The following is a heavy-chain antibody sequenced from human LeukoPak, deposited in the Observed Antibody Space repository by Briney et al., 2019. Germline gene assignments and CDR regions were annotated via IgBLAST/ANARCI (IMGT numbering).Heavy chain of an antibody. CDR1: GGSISSYY. V-gene: IGHV4-59*12. D-gene: IGHD3-22*01. CDR3: ARSPLSQHYYDSSGYFDY. Sequence: SETLSLTCTVSGGSISSYYWSWIRQPPGKGLEWIGYIYYSGSTYYNASLKSRVTISVDTSKNQFSLKLSSVTAADTAVYYCARSPLSQHYYDSSGYFDYWGQGTLVTVSS. J-gene: IGHJ4*02. CDR2: IYYSGST.